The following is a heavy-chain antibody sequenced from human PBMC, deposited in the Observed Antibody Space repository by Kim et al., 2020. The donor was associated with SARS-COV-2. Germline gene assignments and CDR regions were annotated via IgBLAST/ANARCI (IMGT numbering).Heavy chain of an antibody. Sequence: KGRFTISRDNSKNTLYLQMNSLRAEDTAVYYCARWDIVVVVAATPHAFDIWGQGTMVTVSS. J-gene: IGHJ3*02. D-gene: IGHD2-15*01. CDR3: ARWDIVVVVAATPHAFDI. V-gene: IGHV3-30*01.